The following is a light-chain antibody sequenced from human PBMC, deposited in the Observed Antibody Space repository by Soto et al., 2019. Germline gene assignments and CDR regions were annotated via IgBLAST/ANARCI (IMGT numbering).Light chain of an antibody. Sequence: QPALTQPPSASGSPGQSVTISCTGTKNDIGVYDFVSWYQHHPGKAPRLIIYEVVQRPSGVPDRFSGSKSGNTASLTVSGLQAADEADYFCKSYAGSNTYVFGSGTK. CDR2: EVV. J-gene: IGLJ1*01. CDR1: KNDIGVYDF. CDR3: KSYAGSNTYV. V-gene: IGLV2-8*01.